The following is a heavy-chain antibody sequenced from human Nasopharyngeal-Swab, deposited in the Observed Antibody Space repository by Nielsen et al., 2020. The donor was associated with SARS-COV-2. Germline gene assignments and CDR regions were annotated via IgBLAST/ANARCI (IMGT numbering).Heavy chain of an antibody. CDR1: GYTFTSYA. D-gene: IGHD6-19*01. J-gene: IGHJ6*02. CDR3: ARDQSSGWYGALYYYYGMDV. V-gene: IGHV1-3*01. Sequence: ASVKVSCKASGYTFTSYAMHWVRRAPGQRLEWMGWINAGNGNTKYSQKFQGRVTITRDTSASTAYMELSSLRSEDTAVYYCARDQSSGWYGALYYYYGMDVWGQGTTVTVSS. CDR2: INAGNGNT.